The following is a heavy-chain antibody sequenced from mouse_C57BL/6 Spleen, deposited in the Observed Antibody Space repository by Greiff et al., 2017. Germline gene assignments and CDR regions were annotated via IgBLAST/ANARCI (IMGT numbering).Heavy chain of an antibody. D-gene: IGHD2-4*01. CDR2: IYPGSGNT. Sequence: QVQLQQSGAELVRPGASVKLSCKASGYTFTDYYINWVKQRPGQGLEWIARIYPGSGNTYYNEKFKGKATLTAEKSSSTAYMQLSSLTSEDSAVYFCAREWNDYDNYAMDYWGQGTSVTVSS. V-gene: IGHV1-76*01. J-gene: IGHJ4*01. CDR3: AREWNDYDNYAMDY. CDR1: GYTFTDYY.